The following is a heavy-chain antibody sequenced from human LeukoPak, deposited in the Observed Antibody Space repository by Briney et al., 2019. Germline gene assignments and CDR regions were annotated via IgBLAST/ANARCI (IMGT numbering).Heavy chain of an antibody. CDR2: ISSSSSTI. CDR3: ARDDRLGEWLVPLNFDY. J-gene: IGHJ4*02. V-gene: IGHV3-48*01. CDR1: GFTFSSYS. D-gene: IGHD6-19*01. Sequence: GGSLRLSCAASGFTFSSYSMNWVRQAPGKGLEWVSYISSSSSTIYYADSVKGRFTISRDNAKNSLYLQMNSLRAEDTAVYYCARDDRLGEWLVPLNFDYWGQGTLVTVSS.